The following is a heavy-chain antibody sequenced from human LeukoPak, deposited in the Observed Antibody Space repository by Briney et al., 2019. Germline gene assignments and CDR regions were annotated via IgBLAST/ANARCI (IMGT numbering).Heavy chain of an antibody. D-gene: IGHD5-12*01. J-gene: IGHJ3*02. Sequence: GASLKVSCKVSVYTLTELSMHWVRQAPGRGLEWMGGFDPQDGETIYAQKFQGRVTMTEDTSTDTAYMELSSLRSEDTAVYYCATDMLPIVDGYDSVYAFDIWGQGTMVTVSS. CDR3: ATDMLPIVDGYDSVYAFDI. CDR1: VYTLTELS. V-gene: IGHV1-24*01. CDR2: FDPQDGET.